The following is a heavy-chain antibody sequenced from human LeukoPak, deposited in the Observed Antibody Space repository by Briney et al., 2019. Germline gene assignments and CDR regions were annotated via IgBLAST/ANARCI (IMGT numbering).Heavy chain of an antibody. CDR1: GFTFSTYD. Sequence: GGSLRLSCAASGFTFSTYDMHWVRQVTGKGLEWVSAIGTVDDTYYLGSVKGRFTISRENAKNVLYLQMSSLRVEDTTVYYCAREIRETVFTRHHYYGIDVWGQGTTVTVSS. CDR2: IGTVDDT. D-gene: IGHD1-1*01. J-gene: IGHJ6*02. V-gene: IGHV3-13*01. CDR3: AREIRETVFTRHHYYGIDV.